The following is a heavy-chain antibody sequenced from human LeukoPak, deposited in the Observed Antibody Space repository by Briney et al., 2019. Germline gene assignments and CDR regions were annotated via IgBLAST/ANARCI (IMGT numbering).Heavy chain of an antibody. CDR2: ISSSGSTI. CDR3: ARVPESYYDFWSGYQSPQYMDV. CDR1: GFTFSDYY. Sequence: PGGSLRLSCAASGFTFSDYYMSWIRQAPGKGLEWVSYISSSGSTIYYADSVKGRFTISRDNAKNSLYLQMNSLRAEDTAVYYCARVPESYYDFWSGYQSPQYMDVWGKGTTVTVSS. D-gene: IGHD3-3*01. V-gene: IGHV3-11*04. J-gene: IGHJ6*03.